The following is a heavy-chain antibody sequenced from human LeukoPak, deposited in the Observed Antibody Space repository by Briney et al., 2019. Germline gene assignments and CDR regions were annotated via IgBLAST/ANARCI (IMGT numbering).Heavy chain of an antibody. D-gene: IGHD6-13*01. J-gene: IGHJ6*03. Sequence: PSETLSLTCTVSGGSIRSYYWSWIRQPPGKGLEWIGYIYYSGSTNYNPSLKSRVTISVDTSKNQFSLKLSSVTAADTAVYYCASGGYSSSWYYMDVWGKGTTVTVSS. CDR1: GGSIRSYY. V-gene: IGHV4-59*01. CDR3: ASGGYSSSWYYMDV. CDR2: IYYSGST.